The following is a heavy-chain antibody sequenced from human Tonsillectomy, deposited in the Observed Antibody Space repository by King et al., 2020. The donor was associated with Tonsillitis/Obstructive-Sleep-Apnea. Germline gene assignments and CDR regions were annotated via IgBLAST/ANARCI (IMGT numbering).Heavy chain of an antibody. V-gene: IGHV4-59*01. J-gene: IGHJ4*02. D-gene: IGHD2-2*02. Sequence: VQLQESGPGLVKPSETLSLTCTVSGGSISSYYWSWIRQPPGKGLGWIGDIYFSGSTHYNPSLKSRVTISVDTSKNQFSLKLSSVTAADTAVYYCARVHCSSTSCYTGEYYFDYWGQGTLVTVSS. CDR2: IYFSGST. CDR1: GGSISSYY. CDR3: ARVHCSSTSCYTGEYYFDY.